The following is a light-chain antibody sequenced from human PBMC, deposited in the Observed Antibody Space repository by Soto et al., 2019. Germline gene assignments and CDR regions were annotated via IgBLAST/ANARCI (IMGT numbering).Light chain of an antibody. V-gene: IGKV3-15*01. CDR1: QSVSSK. Sequence: EIVMTQSPATLSVSPGERATLSCRASQSVSSKLAWYQQKPGQAPRLLIYGASTRATGIPARFSGSGSGTEFTLTISSLQSEDFAVYYCQQYNNWPPLLIFGPGTKVDIK. CDR3: QQYNNWPPLLI. J-gene: IGKJ3*01. CDR2: GAS.